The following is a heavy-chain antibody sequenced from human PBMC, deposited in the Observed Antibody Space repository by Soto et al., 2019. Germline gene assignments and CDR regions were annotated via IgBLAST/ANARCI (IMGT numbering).Heavy chain of an antibody. CDR3: ARDNGGLAAPGTDWFVP. Sequence: QVQLVQSGAEVKQPGASVTVSCQAFGYTFTNYAITWVRQAPGQGLEWMGWISAYNGHTNYAQKLQGRLTMTTDTSTRTPYMELRSLTYDDTAIYYCARDNGGLAAPGTDWFVPWGQGTLIIVSS. V-gene: IGHV1-18*01. D-gene: IGHD6-13*01. J-gene: IGHJ5*02. CDR2: ISAYNGHT. CDR1: GYTFTNYA.